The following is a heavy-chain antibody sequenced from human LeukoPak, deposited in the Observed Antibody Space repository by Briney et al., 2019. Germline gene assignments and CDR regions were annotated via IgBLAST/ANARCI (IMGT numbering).Heavy chain of an antibody. CDR1: GGSISSYY. CDR3: ARGPPPHYYGSAYMDV. V-gene: IGHV4-59*01. Sequence: SETLSLTCTVSGGSISSYYWSWIRQPPGKGLEWIGYIYYSGSTNYNPSLKSRVTISVDTSKNQFSLKPSSVTAADTAVYYCARGPPPHYYGSAYMDVWGKGTTVTVSS. CDR2: IYYSGST. J-gene: IGHJ6*03. D-gene: IGHD3-10*01.